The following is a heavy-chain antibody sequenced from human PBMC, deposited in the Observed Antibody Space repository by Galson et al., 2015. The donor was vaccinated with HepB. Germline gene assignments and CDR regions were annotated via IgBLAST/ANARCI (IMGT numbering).Heavy chain of an antibody. CDR1: GYTFTSYY. V-gene: IGHV1-46*01. J-gene: IGHJ4*02. Sequence: SVKVSCKASGYTFTSYYMHWVRQAPGQGLEWMGIINPSGGSTSYAQKFQGRVTMTRDTSTSTVYMELSSLRSEDTAVYYCAREYSSGWSQWAHLDYWGQGTLVTVSS. CDR2: INPSGGST. CDR3: AREYSSGWSQWAHLDY. D-gene: IGHD6-19*01.